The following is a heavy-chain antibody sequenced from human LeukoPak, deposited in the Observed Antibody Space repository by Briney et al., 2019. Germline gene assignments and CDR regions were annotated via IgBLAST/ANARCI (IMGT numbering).Heavy chain of an antibody. J-gene: IGHJ3*02. D-gene: IGHD2-15*01. Sequence: ASVKVSCKASGYTFTDYYIHWVRQAPGQGLEWMGRSNPNSGGTNYAQKFQGRVTMTRDTSISTAYMELSGLTSDDTAVYYCAVPYCGGGSCYSRYAFDIWGQGTMVTVSS. V-gene: IGHV1-2*06. CDR2: SNPNSGGT. CDR1: GYTFTDYY. CDR3: AVPYCGGGSCYSRYAFDI.